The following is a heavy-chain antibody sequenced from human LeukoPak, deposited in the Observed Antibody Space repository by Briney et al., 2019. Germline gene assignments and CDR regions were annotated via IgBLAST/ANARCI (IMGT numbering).Heavy chain of an antibody. CDR2: ISISSTYT. J-gene: IGHJ4*02. V-gene: IGHV3-11*06. D-gene: IGHD4-11*01. CDR1: GFTFSDYY. Sequence: GVSLRLSCAASGFTFSDYYMSWIRQAPGKGLEWVSYISISSTYTNYTDSVKGRFTISRDNAKNSLYLQMNSLRAEDTAVYYCGRVRKVSETTYYFDYWGEGTLVTVSS. CDR3: GRVRKVSETTYYFDY.